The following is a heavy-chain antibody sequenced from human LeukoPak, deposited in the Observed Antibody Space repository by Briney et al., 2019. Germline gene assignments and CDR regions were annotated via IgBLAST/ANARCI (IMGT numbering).Heavy chain of an antibody. D-gene: IGHD6-6*01. CDR1: GFTFTSYS. CDR3: ANSYSSSFHYFDY. Sequence: PGGSLRLSCAASGFTFTSYSMNWVRQAPGKGLEWVSTISGGGGSTYYADSVKGRFTISRDNSKNTLYLQVNSLRAEDTAVYYCANSYSSSFHYFDYWGQGTLVTVSS. CDR2: ISGGGGST. J-gene: IGHJ4*02. V-gene: IGHV3-23*01.